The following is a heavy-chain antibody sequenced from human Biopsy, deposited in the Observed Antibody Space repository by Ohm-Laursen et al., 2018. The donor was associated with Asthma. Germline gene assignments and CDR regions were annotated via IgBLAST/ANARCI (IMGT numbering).Heavy chain of an antibody. Sequence: TLSLTCGVYRGSLRVYVWSWIRQPPGKGLEWIGESNQGGSPTFNPSLKSRVTISRDTSKKQLPLKLRPVTAADTAVYYVASGPEWYGLGVWGQGTTVTVSS. J-gene: IGHJ6*02. V-gene: IGHV4-34*01. CDR1: RGSLRVYV. D-gene: IGHD3-3*01. CDR2: SNQGGSP. CDR3: ASGPEWYGLGV.